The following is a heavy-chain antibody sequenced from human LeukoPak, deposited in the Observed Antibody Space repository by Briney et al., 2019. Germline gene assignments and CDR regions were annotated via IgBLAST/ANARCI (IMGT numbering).Heavy chain of an antibody. CDR1: GGSISSYY. D-gene: IGHD2-21*01. CDR3: ARHDIVGSSAWIDAFDF. J-gene: IGHJ3*01. CDR2: IYYSGST. Sequence: PSETLSLTCTVSGGSISSYYWSWIRQPPGKGLEWIGYIYYSGSTNYNPSLKSRVTISVDTSKNQFSLKLISVTAADTAVYYCARHDIVGSSAWIDAFDFWGQGTMLTVSS. V-gene: IGHV4-59*08.